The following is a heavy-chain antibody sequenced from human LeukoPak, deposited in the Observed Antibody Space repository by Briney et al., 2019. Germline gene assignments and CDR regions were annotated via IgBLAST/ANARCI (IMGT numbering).Heavy chain of an antibody. J-gene: IGHJ4*02. CDR2: ISGTDSTT. CDR3: TTLGYHLDS. CDR1: GFAFSAYE. D-gene: IGHD3-22*01. V-gene: IGHV3-48*03. Sequence: SGGSLRLSCAASGFAFSAYEMNWVRQAPGKGLEWVSYISGTDSTTHYADSVKGRFTISRDNARNSLYLQMNSLRVEDTALYYCTTLGYHLDSWGQGTLVTVSS.